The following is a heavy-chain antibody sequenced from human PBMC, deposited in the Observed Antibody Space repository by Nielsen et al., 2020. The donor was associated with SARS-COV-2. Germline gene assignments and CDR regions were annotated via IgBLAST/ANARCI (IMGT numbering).Heavy chain of an antibody. J-gene: IGHJ4*02. CDR1: GFTFDDYA. CDR3: AKELWFGELAGLDY. V-gene: IGHV3-9*01. Sequence: SLKISCAASGFTFDDYALHWVRQAPGKGLEWVSGISWNSGSIAYADSVKGRFTISRDNAKNSLYLQMNSLRAEDTALYYCAKELWFGELAGLDYWGQGTLVTVSS. CDR2: ISWNSGSI. D-gene: IGHD3-10*01.